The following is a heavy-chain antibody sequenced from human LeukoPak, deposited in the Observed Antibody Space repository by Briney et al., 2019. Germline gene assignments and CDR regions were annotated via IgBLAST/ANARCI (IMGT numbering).Heavy chain of an antibody. Sequence: PGGSLRLSCVASGFTFSSYWMHWVRQAPGEGLVWVSRINSDGSTTTYADSVKGRFTISRDNAKNTLYLQMNSLRAEDTAVYYCAKVEVGVPYYYDSSGSYFDYWGQGTLVTVSS. V-gene: IGHV3-74*01. CDR1: GFTFSSYW. D-gene: IGHD3-22*01. CDR2: INSDGSTT. J-gene: IGHJ4*02. CDR3: AKVEVGVPYYYDSSGSYFDY.